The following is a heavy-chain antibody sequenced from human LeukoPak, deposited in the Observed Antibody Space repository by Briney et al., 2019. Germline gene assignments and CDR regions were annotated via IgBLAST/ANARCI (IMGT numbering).Heavy chain of an antibody. J-gene: IGHJ4*02. CDR2: ICYSGTM. CDR1: GVSISSTSYC. CDR3: ARLTTVGCSGASCYVYY. D-gene: IGHD2-15*01. Sequence: TPSETLSLTCTVSGVSISSTSYCWAWLRQRPGKGREWIVSICYSGTMYYNPSIKSRITISVDTYTSQLSLKLSSVAAADTTVYSCARLTTVGCSGASCYVYYWGQGTLVTVS. V-gene: IGHV4-39*01.